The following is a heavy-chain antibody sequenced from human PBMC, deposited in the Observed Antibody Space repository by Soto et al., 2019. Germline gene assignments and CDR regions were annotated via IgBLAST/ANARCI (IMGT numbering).Heavy chain of an antibody. V-gene: IGHV1-18*01. Sequence: ASVKVSCKASGYTFNTFGITWVRQAPGQGLEWMGCVSGYSDKRDYSRKLQDRITLTADPSTTTSYMELRSLTSDDTAVYYCARDAAVGLFDYWGQGTLVTVSS. D-gene: IGHD1-26*01. J-gene: IGHJ4*02. CDR2: VSGYSDKR. CDR1: GYTFNTFG. CDR3: ARDAAVGLFDY.